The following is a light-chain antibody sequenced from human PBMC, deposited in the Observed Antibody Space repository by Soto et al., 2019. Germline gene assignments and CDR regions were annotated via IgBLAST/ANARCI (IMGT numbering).Light chain of an antibody. CDR3: CSYAGTYSWV. V-gene: IGLV2-11*01. Sequence: QSVLTQPRSVSGSPGQSVTISCTGSSSDVGAYNYVSWYQHHPGKAPKVMIFDVSERHSVVPYRLSGSKSGNTASLTISGLQAEDEGDYYCCSYAGTYSWVFGGGTKLTVL. CDR1: SSDVGAYNY. J-gene: IGLJ3*02. CDR2: DVS.